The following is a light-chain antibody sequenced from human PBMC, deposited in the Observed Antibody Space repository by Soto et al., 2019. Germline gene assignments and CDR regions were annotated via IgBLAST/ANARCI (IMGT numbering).Light chain of an antibody. CDR3: QQYYTYPWT. Sequence: AIRMTQSPSSLSASTGDRVTITCRASQGISSYLAWFQQKPGRPPKLLMSATSTLQSDVPSRFSGSGSWTDFTLTIGCLQSEDLATYYCQQYYTYPWTFGQGTKVEIK. CDR2: ATS. CDR1: QGISSY. V-gene: IGKV1-8*01. J-gene: IGKJ1*01.